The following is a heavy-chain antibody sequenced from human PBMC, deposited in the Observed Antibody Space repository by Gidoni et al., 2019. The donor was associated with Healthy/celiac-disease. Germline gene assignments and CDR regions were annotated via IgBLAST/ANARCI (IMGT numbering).Heavy chain of an antibody. CDR1: GGTCSSYA. CDR3: ARDGEDYCTGGVCPAIQPYSSSWYGLDY. V-gene: IGHV1-69*01. CDR2: IIPIFGTA. J-gene: IGHJ4*02. D-gene: IGHD2-8*02. Sequence: QVQLVQSGAEVKKPGSSVKVSCKASGGTCSSYAISWVRQATVQGLEWMGGIIPIFGTANYAQKFQGRVTITADESTSTAYMELSSRRSEDTAVYYCARDGEDYCTGGVCPAIQPYSSSWYGLDYWGQGTLVTVSS.